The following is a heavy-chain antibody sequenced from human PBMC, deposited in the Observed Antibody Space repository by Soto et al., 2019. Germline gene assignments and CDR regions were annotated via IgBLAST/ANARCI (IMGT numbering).Heavy chain of an antibody. J-gene: IGHJ6*02. CDR2: IDWDDDK. V-gene: IGHV2-70*01. D-gene: IGHD6-19*01. CDR3: ARIPSGSYSSLYGMDV. Sequence: XGPTLVNTTQTLPLTCTFALFSLSTSGMCVSWIRQPPGKALEWLALIDWDDDKYYSTSLKTRLTISKDTSKNQVVLTMTNMDPVDTATYYRARIPSGSYSSLYGMDVCGQGTTVTVSS. CDR1: LFSLSTSGMC.